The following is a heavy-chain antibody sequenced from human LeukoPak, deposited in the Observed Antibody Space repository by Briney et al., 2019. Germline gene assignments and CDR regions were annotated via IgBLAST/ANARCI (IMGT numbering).Heavy chain of an antibody. CDR3: ARDRGYCTGGSCHRYFET. CDR2: ISHTGDTQ. V-gene: IGHV3-48*01. Sequence: PGGSLRLSCAASGFSFSSYSISWVRQAPGKGLEWVSYISHTGDTQYYADSVKGRLTISRDNAKNSGYLQMNTLRAEDTAVYYCARDRGYCTGGSCHRYFETWGQGTLVTVSS. D-gene: IGHD2-8*02. J-gene: IGHJ4*02. CDR1: GFSFSSYS.